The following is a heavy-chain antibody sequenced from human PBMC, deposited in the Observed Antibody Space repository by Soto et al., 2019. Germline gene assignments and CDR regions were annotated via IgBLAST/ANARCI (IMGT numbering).Heavy chain of an antibody. J-gene: IGHJ3*02. D-gene: IGHD4-17*01. Sequence: EVQLLESGGGLVQPGGSLRLSCAASGFTFSSYAMSWVRQAPGKGLGWVSAISGSGGSTYFADSVKGRFTISRDNSKNTLYLQMNSLRAEDPAIYYCAKQKTTVTRYDGFDIWGQGTMVTVSS. CDR1: GFTFSSYA. V-gene: IGHV3-23*01. CDR2: ISGSGGST. CDR3: AKQKTTVTRYDGFDI.